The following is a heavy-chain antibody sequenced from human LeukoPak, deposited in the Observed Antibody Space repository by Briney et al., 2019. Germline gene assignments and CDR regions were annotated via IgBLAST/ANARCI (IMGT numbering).Heavy chain of an antibody. D-gene: IGHD3-3*01. V-gene: IGHV1-2*02. CDR3: ARDHYDFWSGYYKYNWFDP. CDR1: GYTFTGYY. J-gene: IGHJ5*02. CDR2: INPNSGGT. Sequence: ASVKVSFKASGYTFTGYYMHWVRQAPGQGLEWMGWINPNSGGTNYAQKFQGRVTMTRDTSISTAYMELSRLRSDDTAVYYCARDHYDFWSGYYKYNWFDPWGQGTLVTVSS.